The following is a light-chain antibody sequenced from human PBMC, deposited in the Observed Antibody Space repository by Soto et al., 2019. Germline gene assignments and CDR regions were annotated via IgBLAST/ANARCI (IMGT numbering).Light chain of an antibody. CDR2: DVT. J-gene: IGLJ2*01. Sequence: QSVLTQPASVSGSPGQSITISCTGTSSDVGGYNYVSWYQQHPGKAPKLMIYDVTNRPSGVSDRFSGSKSGNTASLTISGLQAEDEADYYCSSYTRSSTLRFGGGTKLTVL. CDR1: SSDVGGYNY. V-gene: IGLV2-14*01. CDR3: SSYTRSSTLR.